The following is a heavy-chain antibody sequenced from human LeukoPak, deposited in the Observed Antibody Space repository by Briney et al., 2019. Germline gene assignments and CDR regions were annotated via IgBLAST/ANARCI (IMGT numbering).Heavy chain of an antibody. D-gene: IGHD2-2*01. CDR1: GFTVSSYS. CDR2: ISSSSSTI. Sequence: PGGSLRLSCAASGFTVSSYSMNWVRQAPGKGLEWVSYISSSSSTIYYADSVKGRFTISRGNAKNSLYLQMNSLRAEDTAVYYCARERCSSTSCHRAFDYWGQGTLVTVSS. J-gene: IGHJ4*02. V-gene: IGHV3-48*01. CDR3: ARERCSSTSCHRAFDY.